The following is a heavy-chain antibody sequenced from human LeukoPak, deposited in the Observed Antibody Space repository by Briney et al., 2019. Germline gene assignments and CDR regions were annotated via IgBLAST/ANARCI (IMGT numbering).Heavy chain of an antibody. Sequence: SETLSLSCTVSGASVNDYFWSWIRQPPGRGLGWIGHVSSGGTTEYSPSLKGRVTISLDASNNKVSLSLTSSTAADTAVYYCAREIVLMMSDVASPYYMDVWGRGTTVIVAS. CDR2: VSSGGTT. J-gene: IGHJ6*03. CDR3: AREIVLMMSDVASPYYMDV. V-gene: IGHV4-59*02. CDR1: GASVNDYF. D-gene: IGHD3-16*01.